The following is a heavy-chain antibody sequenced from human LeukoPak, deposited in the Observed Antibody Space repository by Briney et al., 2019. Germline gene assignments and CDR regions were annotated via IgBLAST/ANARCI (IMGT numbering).Heavy chain of an antibody. D-gene: IGHD4-23*01. V-gene: IGHV4-34*01. J-gene: IGHJ1*01. CDR1: GGSVSGYY. Sequence: SETLSLTCAVYGGSVSGYYWSWIRQPPGKGLEWIGEINDSGSTNYNPSLKSRVTISVDTSKNQFSLKLSSVTAADTAVYYCARGNGGTSRYFHRWGQGTLVTVSS. CDR2: INDSGST. CDR3: ARGNGGTSRYFHR.